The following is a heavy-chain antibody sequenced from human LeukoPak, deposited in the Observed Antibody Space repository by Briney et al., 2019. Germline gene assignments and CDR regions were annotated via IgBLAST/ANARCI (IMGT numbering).Heavy chain of an antibody. CDR1: GYTFTGYY. CDR2: INPNSGGT. CDR3: ARQTGDKGIDY. D-gene: IGHD7-27*01. V-gene: IGHV1-2*02. Sequence: ASVKVSCKASGYTFTGYYMHWVRQAPGQGLEWMGWINPNSGGTNYAQKFQGRVTMTRDTSINTAYLQWSSLRASDTAIYYCARQTGDKGIDYWGQGTLVTVSS. J-gene: IGHJ4*02.